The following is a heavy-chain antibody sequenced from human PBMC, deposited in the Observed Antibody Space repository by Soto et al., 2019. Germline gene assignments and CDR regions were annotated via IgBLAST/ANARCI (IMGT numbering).Heavy chain of an antibody. CDR1: GYTFTSYY. J-gene: IGHJ4*02. V-gene: IGHV1-46*01. CDR2: INPSGGST. D-gene: IGHD1-26*01. Sequence: GASVKVSCKASGYTFTSYYMHWLRQAPGQGLEWMGIINPSGGSTSYAQKFQGRVTMTRDTSTSTVYMELSSLRSEDTAVYYCARATYSGSYPRKYYFDYWGQGTLVTVSS. CDR3: ARATYSGSYPRKYYFDY.